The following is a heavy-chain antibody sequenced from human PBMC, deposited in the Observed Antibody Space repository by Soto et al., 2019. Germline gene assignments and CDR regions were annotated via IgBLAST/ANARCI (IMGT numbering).Heavy chain of an antibody. Sequence: GASVKVSCKASGYTFTSYAMHWVRQAPGQRLEWMGWINAGNGNTKYSQKFQGRVTITRDTSASTAYMELSSLRSEDTAVYYCARSAPVDYYDSSGYQTGYWGQGTLVTVSS. D-gene: IGHD3-22*01. CDR2: INAGNGNT. CDR1: GYTFTSYA. J-gene: IGHJ4*02. V-gene: IGHV1-3*01. CDR3: ARSAPVDYYDSSGYQTGY.